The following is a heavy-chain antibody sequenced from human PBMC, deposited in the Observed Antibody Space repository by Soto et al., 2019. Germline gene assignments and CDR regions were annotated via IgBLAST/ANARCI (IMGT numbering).Heavy chain of an antibody. V-gene: IGHV3-7*05. D-gene: IGHD6-13*01. J-gene: IGHJ6*02. CDR3: AKAWYSSSWYGSPLYYYGMDV. CDR2: IKQDGSEK. CDR1: GFTFSSYW. Sequence: GGSLSLSCAASGFTFSSYWMSWVRQAPGKGLEWVANIKQDGSEKYYVDSVKGRFTISRDNAKNSLYLQMNSLRAEDTAVYYCAKAWYSSSWYGSPLYYYGMDVWGQGTTVTVSS.